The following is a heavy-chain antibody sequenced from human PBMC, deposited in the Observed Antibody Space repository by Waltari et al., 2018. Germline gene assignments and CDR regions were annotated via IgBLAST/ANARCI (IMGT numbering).Heavy chain of an antibody. J-gene: IGHJ3*01. CDR1: FGRYA. V-gene: IGHV3-23*01. Sequence: FGRYAMTWVRQAPGKGLEWVSTISGNGGETFYADSVLGRFTISGDNSKNKVFLQMDSLRAEDSALYFCAKGGHLSAFDVWGQGTMVTVSS. CDR2: ISGNGGET. CDR3: AKGGHLSAFDV.